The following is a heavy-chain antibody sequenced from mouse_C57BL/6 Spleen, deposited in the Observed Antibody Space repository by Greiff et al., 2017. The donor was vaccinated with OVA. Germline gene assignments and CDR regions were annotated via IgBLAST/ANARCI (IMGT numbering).Heavy chain of an antibody. V-gene: IGHV1-80*01. D-gene: IGHD1-1*01. CDR2: IYPGDGDT. CDR3: ARSGYYGSSYHFDY. Sequence: VQVVESGAELVKPGASVKISCKASGYAFSSYWMNWVKQRPGKGLEWIGQIYPGDGDTNYNGKFKGKATLTADKSSSTAYMQLSSLTSEDSAVYFCARSGYYGSSYHFDYWGQGTTLTVSS. J-gene: IGHJ2*01. CDR1: GYAFSSYW.